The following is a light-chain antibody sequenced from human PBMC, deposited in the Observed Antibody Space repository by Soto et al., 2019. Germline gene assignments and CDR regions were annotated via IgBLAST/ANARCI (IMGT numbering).Light chain of an antibody. V-gene: IGKV1-33*01. Sequence: DIQMTQSPSSLSASLGDRVTITCRASQDISTYLNWYQQKPWKAPNLLIYTVPNLETGVPSRFSGSGSGTVFTLTISALQPEDIATYYCQQYNSLPYTFGQGTRLE. CDR2: TVP. CDR3: QQYNSLPYT. J-gene: IGKJ2*01. CDR1: QDISTY.